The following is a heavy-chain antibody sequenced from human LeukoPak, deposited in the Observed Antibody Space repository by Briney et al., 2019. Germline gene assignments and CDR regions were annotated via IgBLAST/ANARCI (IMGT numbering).Heavy chain of an antibody. CDR1: GFTFSSYG. Sequence: GGSLRLSCAASGFTFSSYGMHWVRQAPGKGLEWAAVIWYDGSNKYYADSVKGRFTISRDNSKNTLYLQMNSLRAEDTAVYYCARVPILYYYYGMDVWGKGTTVTVSS. CDR2: IWYDGSNK. J-gene: IGHJ6*04. CDR3: ARVPILYYYYGMDV. D-gene: IGHD2-15*01. V-gene: IGHV3-33*01.